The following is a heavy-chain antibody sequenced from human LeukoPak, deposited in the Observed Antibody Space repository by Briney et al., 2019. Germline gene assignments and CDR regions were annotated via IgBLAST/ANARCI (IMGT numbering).Heavy chain of an antibody. Sequence: GGSLRLSCAASGFTFSSYWMSWVRQAPGKGLEWVANIKQDGSEKFCVDSVKGRFTISRDNAKNSLYLQMNSLRAEDTAVYYCARLQYSFLYGSGSYGVDYWGQGTLVAVSS. J-gene: IGHJ4*02. D-gene: IGHD3-10*01. CDR3: ARLQYSFLYGSGSYGVDY. CDR2: IKQDGSEK. CDR1: GFTFSSYW. V-gene: IGHV3-7*01.